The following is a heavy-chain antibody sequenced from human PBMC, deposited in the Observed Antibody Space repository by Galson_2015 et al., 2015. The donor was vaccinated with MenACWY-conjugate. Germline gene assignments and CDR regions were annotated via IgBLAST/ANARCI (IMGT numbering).Heavy chain of an antibody. V-gene: IGHV3-30*03. J-gene: IGHJ4*02. CDR2: ISYDGNNK. CDR3: ARVLSSGWTRQFDY. Sequence: PLRLSCAASGFPFNTYGMHWLRQAPGKGLEWVTAISYDGNNKYYADSVKGRSTISRDNSKNTVSLQMNGLTTEDTAVYFCARVLSSGWTRQFDYWGQGTLVAVSS. D-gene: IGHD6-19*01. CDR1: GFPFNTYG.